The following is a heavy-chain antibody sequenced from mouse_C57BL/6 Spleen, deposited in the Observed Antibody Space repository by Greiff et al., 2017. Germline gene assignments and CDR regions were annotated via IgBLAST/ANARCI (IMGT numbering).Heavy chain of an antibody. J-gene: IGHJ1*03. CDR2: IDPSDSET. CDR3: ARSVTTVVARGYFDV. V-gene: IGHV1-52*01. CDR1: GYTFTSYW. D-gene: IGHD1-1*01. Sequence: QVQLQQPGAELVRPGSSVKLSCKASGYTFTSYWMHWVKQRPIQGLEWIGNIDPSDSETPYNQKFKDKATLTVDKSSSTAYMQLSSLTSEDSAVYYCARSVTTVVARGYFDVWGTGTTVTVSS.